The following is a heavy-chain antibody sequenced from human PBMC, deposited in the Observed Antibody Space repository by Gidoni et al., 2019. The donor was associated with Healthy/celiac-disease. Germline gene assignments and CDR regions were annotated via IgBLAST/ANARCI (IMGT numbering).Heavy chain of an antibody. CDR3: ARGEGGGDPTRYYYYYMDV. Sequence: EVQLVESGGGLVKHGGSLRLSCAASGFPFSSYRLNWVRQAPGKGLEWVSSISSSSSYIYYADSVKGRFTISRDNAKNSLYLQMNGLRAEDTAVYYCARGEGGGDPTRYYYYYMDVWGKGTTVTVSS. CDR1: GFPFSSYR. D-gene: IGHD2-21*02. CDR2: ISSSSSYI. J-gene: IGHJ6*03. V-gene: IGHV3-21*01.